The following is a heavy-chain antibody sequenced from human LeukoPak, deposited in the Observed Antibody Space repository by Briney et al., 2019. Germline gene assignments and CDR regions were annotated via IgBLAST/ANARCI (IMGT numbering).Heavy chain of an antibody. D-gene: IGHD2-15*01. CDR3: ARAGAVVDNWFDP. J-gene: IGHJ5*02. V-gene: IGHV1-2*02. CDR1: GYTFTGYY. Sequence: ASVKVSCKASGYTFTGYYMHWVRQAPGQGLEWMGWINPNSGGTNYAQKFQGRVTMTRDKSIRTAYMELSRLRSDDTAVYYCARAGAVVDNWFDPWGQGTLVTVSS. CDR2: INPNSGGT.